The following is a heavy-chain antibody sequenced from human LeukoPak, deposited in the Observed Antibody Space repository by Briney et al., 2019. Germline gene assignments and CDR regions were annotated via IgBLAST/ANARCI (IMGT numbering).Heavy chain of an antibody. J-gene: IGHJ5*02. CDR3: ARAELGIPRPSGYSYFVGRNWFDP. CDR1: GGTFSSYA. D-gene: IGHD5-18*01. V-gene: IGHV1-69*06. Sequence: ASVKVSCKASGGTFSSYAISWVRQTPGQGLEWMGGIIPIFGTANYAQKFQGRVTITADKSTSTAYMELSSLRSEDTAVYYCARAELGIPRPSGYSYFVGRNWFDPWGQGTLVTVSS. CDR2: IIPIFGTA.